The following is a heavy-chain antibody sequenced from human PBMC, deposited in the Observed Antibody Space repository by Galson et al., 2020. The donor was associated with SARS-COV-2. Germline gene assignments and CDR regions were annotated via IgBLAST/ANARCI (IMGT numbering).Heavy chain of an antibody. CDR1: GFTFSSYS. D-gene: IGHD1-26*01. Sequence: NSGGSLRLSCAASGFTFSSYSMNWVRQAPGKGLEWVSSISSSSSYIYYADSVKGRFTISRDNAKNSLYLQMNSLRAEDTAVYYCARDLSVSYYRSVYYLDYWGQGTLVTVSS. CDR2: ISSSSSYI. V-gene: IGHV3-21*01. CDR3: ARDLSVSYYRSVYYLDY. J-gene: IGHJ4*02.